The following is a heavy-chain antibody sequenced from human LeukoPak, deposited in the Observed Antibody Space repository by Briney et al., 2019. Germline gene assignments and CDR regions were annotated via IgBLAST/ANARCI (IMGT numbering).Heavy chain of an antibody. CDR3: ARENGVVVVAAGWFDP. CDR1: GYTFTGYY. Sequence: GASVKVSCKASGYTFTGYYMHWVRQAPGQGLEWMGWINPNSGGTNYAQKFQGRVTMTRDTSISTAYMELSRLRSDDTAVYYCARENGVVVVAAGWFDPWGQGTLVTVSS. J-gene: IGHJ5*02. CDR2: INPNSGGT. V-gene: IGHV1-2*02. D-gene: IGHD2-15*01.